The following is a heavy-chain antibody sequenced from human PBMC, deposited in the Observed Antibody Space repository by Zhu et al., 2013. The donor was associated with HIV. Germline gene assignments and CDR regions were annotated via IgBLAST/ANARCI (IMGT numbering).Heavy chain of an antibody. CDR1: GYTFTTHY. CDR3: ARSRGYCTGIRCQSDVFDI. V-gene: IGHV1-2*02. Sequence: QVQLVQSGAEVKKPGASVKVSCKTSGYTFTTHYIHWVRQAPGQGLEWMGWINPNAGGTNYAQKFQGRVAMTRATSTNTAYMELRSLRFEDTAVYFCARSRGYCTGIRCQSDVFDI. D-gene: IGHD2-8*02. J-gene: IGHJ3*02. CDR2: INPNAGGT.